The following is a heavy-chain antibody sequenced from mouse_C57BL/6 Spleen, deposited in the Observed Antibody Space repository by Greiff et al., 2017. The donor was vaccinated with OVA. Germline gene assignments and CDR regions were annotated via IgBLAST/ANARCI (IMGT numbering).Heavy chain of an antibody. CDR2: IVPSDSYT. Sequence: QVQLQQPGAELVKPGASVKLSCKASGYTFTSYWMQWVKQRPGQGLEWIGEIVPSDSYTNSNQKFKGKATLTVDTSSSTAYMQLSSLTSEETAVYSCARTTIVVHFDYWGQGTTLTVSS. CDR3: ARTTIVVHFDY. D-gene: IGHD1-1*01. J-gene: IGHJ2*01. V-gene: IGHV1-50*01. CDR1: GYTFTSYW.